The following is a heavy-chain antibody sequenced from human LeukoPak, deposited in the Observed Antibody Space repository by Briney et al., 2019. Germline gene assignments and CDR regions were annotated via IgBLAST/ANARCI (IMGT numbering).Heavy chain of an antibody. V-gene: IGHV1-2*02. D-gene: IGHD2-2*01. Sequence: ASVSDSFMPCVYTFTHYYIHWVRQAPGPAREWMGWISPNRGGKNNAQKFQGRVTMNRDTSISTAYMELRRLRSDDTAVYYCARVDCSSTSCYQAHYYYYYGMDVWGQGTTVTVSS. CDR2: ISPNRGGK. CDR1: VYTFTHYY. CDR3: ARVDCSSTSCYQAHYYYYYGMDV. J-gene: IGHJ6*02.